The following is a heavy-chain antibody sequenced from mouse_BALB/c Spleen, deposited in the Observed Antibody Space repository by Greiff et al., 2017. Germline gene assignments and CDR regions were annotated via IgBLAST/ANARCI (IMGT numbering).Heavy chain of an antibody. CDR3: ARSYDGYYWFAY. CDR1: GISITTGNYR. D-gene: IGHD2-3*01. J-gene: IGHJ3*01. Sequence: VQLKQSGPGLVKPSQTVSLTCTVTGISITTGNYRWSWIRQFPGNKLEWIGYIYYSGTITYNPSLTSRTTITRDTSKNQFFLEMNSLTAEDTATYYCARSYDGYYWFAYWGQGTLVTVSA. CDR2: IYYSGTI. V-gene: IGHV3-5*02.